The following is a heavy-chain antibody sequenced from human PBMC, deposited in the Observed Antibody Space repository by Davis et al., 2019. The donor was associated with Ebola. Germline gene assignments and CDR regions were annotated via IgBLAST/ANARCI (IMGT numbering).Heavy chain of an antibody. J-gene: IGHJ4*02. CDR1: GYTFTSYG. D-gene: IGHD1-1*01. CDR3: ARAQFPTTSDH. CDR2: ISAYTGNT. Sequence: ASVKVSCKASGYTFTSYGINWVRQAPGQGLEWMGWISAYTGNTNYAQKLQGRVTMTTDTSTNTAYMELRSLRSDDTAVYYCARAQFPTTSDHWGQGTLVTVSS. V-gene: IGHV1-18*04.